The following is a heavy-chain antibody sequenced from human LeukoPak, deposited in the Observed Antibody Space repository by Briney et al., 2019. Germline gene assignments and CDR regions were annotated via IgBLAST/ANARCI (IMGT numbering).Heavy chain of an antibody. D-gene: IGHD3-22*01. CDR2: ISSNGGST. V-gene: IGHV3-64*01. Sequence: GGSLRLSCAASGFTFSSYAMHWVRQAPGKGLEYVSAISSNGGSTYYANSVKGRFTTSRDNSKNTLYLQMGSLRAEDMAVYYCARDPGYDSSGYYSDYWGQGTLVTVSS. CDR1: GFTFSSYA. J-gene: IGHJ4*02. CDR3: ARDPGYDSSGYYSDY.